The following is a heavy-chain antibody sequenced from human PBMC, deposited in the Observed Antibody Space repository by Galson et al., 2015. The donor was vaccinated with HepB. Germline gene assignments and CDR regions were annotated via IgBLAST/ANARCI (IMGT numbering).Heavy chain of an antibody. J-gene: IGHJ4*02. CDR2: ISASGRFT. CDR3: AKKWGSERGVAGSLV. CDR1: GFTFNSYV. Sequence: SLRLSCAASGFTFNSYVVGWVRQAPGKGLEWVSRISASGRFTYYADSVKGRFTISRDNSKNTLYLQMNSLRAEDTAVYYCAKKWGSERGVAGSLVWGQGTLVTVSS. D-gene: IGHD6-19*01. V-gene: IGHV3-23*01.